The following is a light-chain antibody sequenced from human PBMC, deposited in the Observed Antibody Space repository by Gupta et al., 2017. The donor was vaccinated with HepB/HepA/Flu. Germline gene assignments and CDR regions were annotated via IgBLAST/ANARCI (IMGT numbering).Light chain of an antibody. J-gene: IGKJ4*01. Sequence: EIVLTPSPGTLSLSPGERATLSCRASQSVSSTYLAWYQQKPGQAPRLLIYGASSRATGIPDRFSGSGSGTDFTLTISRLEPEDFAVYYCQHYGSSSFTFGGGTKVEIK. CDR3: QHYGSSSFT. V-gene: IGKV3-20*01. CDR1: QSVSSTY. CDR2: GAS.